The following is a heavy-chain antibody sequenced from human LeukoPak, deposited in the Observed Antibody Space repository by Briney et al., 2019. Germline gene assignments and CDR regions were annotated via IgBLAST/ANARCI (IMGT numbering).Heavy chain of an antibody. CDR1: GDSVSNNSAS. CDR2: TYYRSRWYK. Sequence: SQTFSLTCVISGDSVSNNSASWNWITQSPSRGLEWLGRTYYRSRWYKDYAVSVKSRITINPDTSKNQFSLQLNSVTPEDTAVYYCARWLTTWGQGTLVTVSS. V-gene: IGHV6-1*01. CDR3: ARWLTT. D-gene: IGHD3-9*01. J-gene: IGHJ5*02.